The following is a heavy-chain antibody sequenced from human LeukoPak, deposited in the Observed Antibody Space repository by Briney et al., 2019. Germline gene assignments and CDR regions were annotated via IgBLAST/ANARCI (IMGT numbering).Heavy chain of an antibody. CDR2: ISISGNTV. D-gene: IGHD3-22*01. CDR3: AREKPFYDSSGYYYPIAFDY. V-gene: IGHV3-48*03. Sequence: GGSLRLSCAASGFIFSSYEMNWVRQAPGKGLEWVSYISISGNTVYYADSVKGRFTISRDNARNSLYLQMNSLRAEDTALYYCAREKPFYDSSGYYYPIAFDYWGQGTLVTVSS. CDR1: GFIFSSYE. J-gene: IGHJ4*02.